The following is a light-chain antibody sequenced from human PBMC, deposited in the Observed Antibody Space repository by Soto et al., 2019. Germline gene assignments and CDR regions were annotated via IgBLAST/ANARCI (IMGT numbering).Light chain of an antibody. CDR2: ASS. J-gene: IGKJ5*01. CDR3: QQLNTFPVT. V-gene: IGKV1-9*01. Sequence: DIQLTQTPSFRSASVGDRVTITCRASQGISSYLAWYQQTPGKAPKLLIYASSILQSGVPSRFSGSGSGTEFTLTIDSLQPADFATYYCQQLNTFPVTFGQGTRLAI. CDR1: QGISSY.